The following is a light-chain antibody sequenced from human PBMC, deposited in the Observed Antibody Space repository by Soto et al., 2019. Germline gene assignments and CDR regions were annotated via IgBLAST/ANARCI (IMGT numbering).Light chain of an antibody. J-gene: IGKJ1*01. CDR1: QNINNY. CDR3: QQYNSYCWT. V-gene: IGKV1-5*03. Sequence: RMDQGPCTISAYVGGGITITCXASQNINNYLNWYQQKPGRAPKLLIYKASTLKSGVPSRFSGSGSGTEFTLTISSLQPDDFASYYCQQYNSYCWTLAQGTKVDIK. CDR2: KAS.